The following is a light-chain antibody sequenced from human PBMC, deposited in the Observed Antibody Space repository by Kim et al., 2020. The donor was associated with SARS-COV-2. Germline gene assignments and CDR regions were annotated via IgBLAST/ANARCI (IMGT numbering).Light chain of an antibody. V-gene: IGLV3-19*01. CDR3: NSRDSSGNDLV. CDR1: SLRSYY. Sequence: SSELTQDPAVSVALGQTVRITCQGDSLRSYYASWYQQKPGQAPVLVTYGKNNRPSGIPDRFSGSSSGNTASLTITGAQAEDEADYYCNSRDSSGNDLVFG. J-gene: IGLJ2*01. CDR2: GKN.